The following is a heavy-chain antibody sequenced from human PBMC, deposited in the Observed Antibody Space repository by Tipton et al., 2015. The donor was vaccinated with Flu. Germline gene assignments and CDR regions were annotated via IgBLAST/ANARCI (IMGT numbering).Heavy chain of an antibody. D-gene: IGHD2-15*01. V-gene: IGHV4-31*03. Sequence: RLVKPSETLSLTCTVPGGSISIGGYYWSWIRQHPGKGLEWTGHISYSGSTYYNPSLKSRVTISLDTSNNQFSLKLISVTAADTAVYFCVRLDEYCTGGSCFSLPDYWGQGTLVTVSS. CDR3: VRLDEYCTGGSCFSLPDY. CDR1: GGSISIGGYY. J-gene: IGHJ4*02. CDR2: ISYSGST.